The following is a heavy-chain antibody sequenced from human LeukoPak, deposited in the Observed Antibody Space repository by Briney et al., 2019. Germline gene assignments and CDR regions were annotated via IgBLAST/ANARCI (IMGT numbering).Heavy chain of an antibody. CDR2: ISGSGGNT. D-gene: IGHD1-26*01. Sequence: PGGSLRLSCAASGFTFSGYAMSWVRQAPGKGLEWVSTISGSGGNTYYADSVKGRFTISRDNSKNTLDLQMNSLRAEDTAVYFCAKGSGSYYGQFDYWGQGTLVTVSS. CDR3: AKGSGSYYGQFDY. J-gene: IGHJ4*02. CDR1: GFTFSGYA. V-gene: IGHV3-23*01.